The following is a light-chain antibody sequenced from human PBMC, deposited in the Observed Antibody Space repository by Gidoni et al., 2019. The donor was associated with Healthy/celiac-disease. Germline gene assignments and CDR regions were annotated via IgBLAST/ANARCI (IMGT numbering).Light chain of an antibody. CDR1: SSNIGNNY. CDR3: GTWDSSLSAAPL. CDR2: DNN. V-gene: IGLV1-51*01. J-gene: IGLJ2*01. Sequence: QSVLTQPPSVSAAPGQKVTISCSGSSSNIGNNYVSWYQQLPGTAPKLLIYDNNKRPSGIPDRFSGSKSGTSATLGITGLQTGDEADYYCGTWDSSLSAAPLFGGGTKLTVL.